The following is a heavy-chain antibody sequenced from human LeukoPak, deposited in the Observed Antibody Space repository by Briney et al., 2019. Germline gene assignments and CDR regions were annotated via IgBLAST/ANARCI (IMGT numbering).Heavy chain of an antibody. Sequence: SETLSLTCAVYGGSFSGYYWSWIRQSPGKGLEWIGEINHSGSTNYNPSLKSRVTISVDTSKNQFSLKLSSVTAADTAVYYCARRSTAEIVVVKYDYWGQGTLVTVSS. CDR2: INHSGST. D-gene: IGHD3-22*01. CDR1: GGSFSGYY. V-gene: IGHV4-34*01. J-gene: IGHJ4*02. CDR3: ARRSTAEIVVVKYDY.